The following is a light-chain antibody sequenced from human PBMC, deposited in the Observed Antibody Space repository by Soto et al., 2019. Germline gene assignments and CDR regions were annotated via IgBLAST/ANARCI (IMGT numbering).Light chain of an antibody. V-gene: IGLV2-14*01. CDR1: SSDVGGYNH. J-gene: IGLJ1*01. CDR2: DVT. CDR3: SSYASSSSYV. Sequence: QSALTQPVSVSGSPGQSITISCTGSSSDVGGYNHVSWYQQHPGKAPKLMIYDVTNRPSGVSNRFSGSKSGNTASLTISGLQGEDEADYYCSSYASSSSYVFGTGTKVTVL.